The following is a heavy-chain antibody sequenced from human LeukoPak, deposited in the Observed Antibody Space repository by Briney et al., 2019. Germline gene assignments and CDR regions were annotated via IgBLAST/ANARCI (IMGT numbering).Heavy chain of an antibody. CDR2: ISSSSSTI. J-gene: IGHJ3*02. CDR1: GFTFSSYS. V-gene: IGHV3-48*04. CDR3: ARQWYYYDSSGYYYDAFDI. Sequence: GGSLRLSCAASGFTFSSYSMNWVRQAPGKGLEGVSYISSSSSTIYYADAVKGRFTISRDNAKNSLYLQMNSLRAEDTAVYYCARQWYYYDSSGYYYDAFDIWGQGTMVTVSS. D-gene: IGHD3-22*01.